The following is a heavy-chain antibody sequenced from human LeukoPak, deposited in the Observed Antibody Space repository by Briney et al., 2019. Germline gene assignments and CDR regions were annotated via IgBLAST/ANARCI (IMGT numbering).Heavy chain of an antibody. CDR3: ARDGYSSGWYGGDTDY. Sequence: GASVKVSCKASGYTFTSYAMNWVRQAPGQGLEWMGWINTNTGNPTYAQGFTGRFVFSLDTSVSTAYLQISSLKAEDTAVYYCARDGYSSGWYGGDTDYWGQGTLVTVSS. V-gene: IGHV7-4-1*02. D-gene: IGHD6-19*01. CDR1: GYTFTSYA. CDR2: INTNTGNP. J-gene: IGHJ4*02.